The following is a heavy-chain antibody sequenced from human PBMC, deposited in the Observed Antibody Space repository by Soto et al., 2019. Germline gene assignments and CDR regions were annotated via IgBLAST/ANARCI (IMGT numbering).Heavy chain of an antibody. D-gene: IGHD5-18*01. Sequence: VHLVESGGGLVQPGGSLRLSCAASGFSFSAYWIHWVRQAPEKGLEWVSRIKTDESSTDYADSVKGRFTISRDNAKNNLYLQMDSLRVEDTAVYYCAKREGNTFGLFHWGQGTLVTVSS. J-gene: IGHJ4*02. CDR1: GFSFSAYW. V-gene: IGHV3-74*01. CDR2: IKTDESST. CDR3: AKREGNTFGLFH.